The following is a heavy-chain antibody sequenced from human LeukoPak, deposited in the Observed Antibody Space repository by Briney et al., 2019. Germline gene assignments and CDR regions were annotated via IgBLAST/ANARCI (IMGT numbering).Heavy chain of an antibody. CDR2: IYYSGST. Sequence: SETLSLTCNVSGGSISNYYWSWIRQPPGKGLEWIWYIYYSGSTNYNPSLKCRVTISVDTSKNHFSLKLSSVTAADTAVYYCARSRQNYFDSSGPSLNYWGQGTLVTVSS. D-gene: IGHD3-22*01. CDR3: ARSRQNYFDSSGPSLNY. CDR1: GGSISNYY. V-gene: IGHV4-59*01. J-gene: IGHJ4*02.